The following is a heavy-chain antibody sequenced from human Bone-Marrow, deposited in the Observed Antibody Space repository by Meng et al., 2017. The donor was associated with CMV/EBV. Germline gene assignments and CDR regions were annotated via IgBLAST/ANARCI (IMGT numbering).Heavy chain of an antibody. V-gene: IGHV5-51*01. CDR2: IYPGDSDT. CDR3: ARPRYSSSWTDAFDI. Sequence: KVSCKGSGYSFTSYWIGWVRQMPGKGLEWMGIIYPGDSDTRYSPSFQGQVTISADKSISTAYLQLSSLKASDTAMYYCARPRYSSSWTDAFDIWGQGTMVTVSS. CDR1: GYSFTSYW. D-gene: IGHD6-13*01. J-gene: IGHJ3*02.